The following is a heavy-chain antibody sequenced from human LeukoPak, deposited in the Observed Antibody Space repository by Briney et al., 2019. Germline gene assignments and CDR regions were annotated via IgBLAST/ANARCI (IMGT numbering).Heavy chain of an antibody. V-gene: IGHV4-39*02. Sequence: PSETLSLTCTVSGGSISSSSYYWGWIRQPPGKGLEWIGSIYYSGSTYYNPSLKSRVTISVDTSKNQFSLKLSSVTAADTAVYYCARELSRHQGWFDPWGQGTLVTVSS. J-gene: IGHJ5*02. D-gene: IGHD5/OR15-5a*01. CDR3: ARELSRHQGWFDP. CDR2: IYYSGST. CDR1: GGSISSSSYY.